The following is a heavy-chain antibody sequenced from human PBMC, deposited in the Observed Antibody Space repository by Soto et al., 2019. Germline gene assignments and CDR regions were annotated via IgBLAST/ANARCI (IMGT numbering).Heavy chain of an antibody. Sequence: GGSLRLSCAASGFTFSSYGMHWVRQAPGKGLEWVAVIWYDGSNKYYADSVKGRFTISRDNSKNTLYLQMNSLRAEDTAVYYCARGRGYSYGYDEWFDPWGQGXLVTVSS. V-gene: IGHV3-33*01. D-gene: IGHD5-18*01. CDR3: ARGRGYSYGYDEWFDP. CDR1: GFTFSSYG. CDR2: IWYDGSNK. J-gene: IGHJ5*02.